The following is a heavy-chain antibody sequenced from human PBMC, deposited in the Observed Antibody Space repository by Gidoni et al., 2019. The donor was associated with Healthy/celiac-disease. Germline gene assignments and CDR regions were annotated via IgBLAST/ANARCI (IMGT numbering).Heavy chain of an antibody. CDR2: IIPILGIA. Sequence: QVQLVQSGAEVKKPGSSVQVSCKASGGTFSSYAISWVRQAPGQGLEWMGRIIPILGIANYAQKFQGRVTITADKSTSTAYMELSSLRSEDTAVYYCARDRIRYSSSAENYYYYGMDVWGQGTTVTVSS. D-gene: IGHD6-19*01. CDR3: ARDRIRYSSSAENYYYYGMDV. CDR1: GGTFSSYA. J-gene: IGHJ6*02. V-gene: IGHV1-69*04.